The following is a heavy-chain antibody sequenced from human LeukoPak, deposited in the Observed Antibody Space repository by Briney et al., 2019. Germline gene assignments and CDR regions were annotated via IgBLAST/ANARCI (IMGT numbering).Heavy chain of an antibody. J-gene: IGHJ4*02. Sequence: GGSLRLSCAASGFTFSSYAMSWVRQAPGKGLEWVSAISGSGGSTYYADSVKGRFTISRDNSKNTLYLQMNGLRAEDTAVYYCTKVRSGSSNWALRVFDYWGQGALVTVSS. CDR2: ISGSGGST. V-gene: IGHV3-23*01. D-gene: IGHD4-11*01. CDR1: GFTFSSYA. CDR3: TKVRSGSSNWALRVFDY.